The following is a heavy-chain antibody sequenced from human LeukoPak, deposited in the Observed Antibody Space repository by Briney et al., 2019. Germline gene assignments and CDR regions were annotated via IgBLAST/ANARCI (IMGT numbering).Heavy chain of an antibody. J-gene: IGHJ4*02. CDR1: GFTFDDYA. CDR3: AKDIDPLIVPAAIDY. V-gene: IGHV3-9*01. CDR2: ISWNSGSI. Sequence: GRSLRLSCAASGFTFDDYAMHWVRQAPGKGLEWVSGISWNSGSIGYADSVKGRFTISRDNAKNSLYLQMNSLRAEDTALYYCAKDIDPLIVPAAIDYWGQGTLVTVSS. D-gene: IGHD2-2*01.